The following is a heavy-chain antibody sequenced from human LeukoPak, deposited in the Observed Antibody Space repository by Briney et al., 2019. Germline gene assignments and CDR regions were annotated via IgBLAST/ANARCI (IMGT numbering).Heavy chain of an antibody. J-gene: IGHJ4*02. CDR2: INPSGGST. CDR3: ARTRYYYDSSGYYDY. Sequence: ASVKVSCKASGYTFASYYMHWVRQAPGQGLEWMGIINPSGGSTSYAQKFQGRVTMTRDTSTSTVYMELSSLRSEDTAVYYCARTRYYYDSSGYYDYWGQGTLVTVSS. D-gene: IGHD3-22*01. V-gene: IGHV1-46*01. CDR1: GYTFASYY.